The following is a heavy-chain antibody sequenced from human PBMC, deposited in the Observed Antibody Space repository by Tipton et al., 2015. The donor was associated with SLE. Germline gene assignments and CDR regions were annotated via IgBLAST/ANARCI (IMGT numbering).Heavy chain of an antibody. CDR1: GGSFSGYY. Sequence: TLSLTCAVYGGSFSGYYWSWIRQPPGKGLEWIGEINHSGSTNYNPSLKSRVTISVDTSKNQFSLKLSSVTAADTAVYYCASGGASSKWLDPWGQGILVTVSS. D-gene: IGHD6-6*01. CDR3: ASGGASSKWLDP. J-gene: IGHJ5*02. CDR2: INHSGST. V-gene: IGHV4-34*01.